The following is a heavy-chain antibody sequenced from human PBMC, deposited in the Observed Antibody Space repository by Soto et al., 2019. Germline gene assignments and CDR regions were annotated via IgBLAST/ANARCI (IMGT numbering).Heavy chain of an antibody. CDR1: GYSFSSFW. Sequence: GESLKISCKGSGYSFSSFWVAWVRQTPGKGLEWLGIIYPGDLDTRYTSSFQGHVIILADKSSSTVYLQWSSLKASDTAMYYCARSIAVTGTYFSGLDVWGQGTPVTVSS. J-gene: IGHJ6*02. CDR3: ARSIAVTGTYFSGLDV. V-gene: IGHV5-51*01. D-gene: IGHD6-19*01. CDR2: IYPGDLDT.